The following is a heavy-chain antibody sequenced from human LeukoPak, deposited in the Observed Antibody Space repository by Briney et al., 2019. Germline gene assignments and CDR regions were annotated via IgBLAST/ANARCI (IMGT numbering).Heavy chain of an antibody. Sequence: GGSLRLSCAASGFTFSNYWMTWVRQAPGKGLEWVANIKQDGSEKYYVDSVEGRFTISRDNVKNLLYLQMSSLRAEDTAVYYCARASGSWSARIPRNWFDSWGQGTLLTVSS. CDR1: GFTFSNYW. J-gene: IGHJ5*01. CDR2: IKQDGSEK. D-gene: IGHD2-21*01. V-gene: IGHV3-7*01. CDR3: ARASGSWSARIPRNWFDS.